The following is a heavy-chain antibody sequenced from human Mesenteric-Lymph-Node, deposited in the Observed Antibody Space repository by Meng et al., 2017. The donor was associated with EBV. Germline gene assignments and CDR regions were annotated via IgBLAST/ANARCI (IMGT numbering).Heavy chain of an antibody. CDR1: GATSSTYA. D-gene: IGHD5-24*01. CDR3: ARDRDAYNYYFDY. V-gene: IGHV1-69*01. Sequence: QPIQPGAIFKNPGSSVNASCKTSGATSSTYASTWDRQAPGQGPEWMGGIIPLFGPPNYAQKFQCRVTIIADESTNTAYMELSSLRSEDTAVYYCARDRDAYNYYFDYWGQGTLVTVSS. CDR2: IIPLFGPP. J-gene: IGHJ4*02.